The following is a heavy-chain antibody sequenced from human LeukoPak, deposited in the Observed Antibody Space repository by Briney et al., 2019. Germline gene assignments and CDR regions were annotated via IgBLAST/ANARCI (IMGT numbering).Heavy chain of an antibody. CDR2: ISGSGGGT. D-gene: IGHD6-19*01. Sequence: GGSLRLSCAAFGYTFSSYAVSWVRQAPGKGLEWVSAISGSGGGTYYADSVKGRFTISRDNSKNTVYLQMSSLSTEDTAVYHCAKTTTGYSSGRYPGWPVDYWGQGTLVSVSS. V-gene: IGHV3-23*01. CDR3: AKTTTGYSSGRYPGWPVDY. CDR1: GYTFSSYA. J-gene: IGHJ4*02.